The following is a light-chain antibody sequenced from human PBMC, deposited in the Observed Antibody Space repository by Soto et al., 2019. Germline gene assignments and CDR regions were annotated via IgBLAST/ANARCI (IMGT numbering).Light chain of an antibody. CDR3: QSYDSRLSAYV. Sequence: QSVLTQPPSVSGAPGQRVTISCTGSSSNIGAGYDVHWYLQVPGTAPKLLVYTHNNRPSGVPDRFSGSTSGTSASLAITDLQSEDEADYYCQSYDSRLSAYVFGTGTKVTVL. V-gene: IGLV1-40*01. CDR2: THN. J-gene: IGLJ1*01. CDR1: SSNIGAGYD.